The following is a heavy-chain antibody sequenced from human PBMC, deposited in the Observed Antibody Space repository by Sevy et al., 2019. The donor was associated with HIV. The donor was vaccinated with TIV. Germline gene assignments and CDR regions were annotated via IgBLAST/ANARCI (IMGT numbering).Heavy chain of an antibody. CDR2: ITSTGGST. D-gene: IGHD2-15*01. J-gene: IGHJ4*02. Sequence: GGSLRLSCAASGFTFDNYGMSWVRQAPGKGLEWVSAITSTGGSTYYADSVKGRFTISRDNSKNTLYLQINSLRAEDTAVYYCAKRYCSGGICKEVVDHWGQGTLVTVSS. CDR3: AKRYCSGGICKEVVDH. V-gene: IGHV3-23*01. CDR1: GFTFDNYG.